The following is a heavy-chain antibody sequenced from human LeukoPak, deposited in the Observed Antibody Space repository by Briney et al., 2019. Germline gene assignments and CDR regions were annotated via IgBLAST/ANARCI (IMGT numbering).Heavy chain of an antibody. CDR2: VSAGHHA. V-gene: IGHV3-13*01. D-gene: IGHD5-18*01. J-gene: IGHJ4*02. Sequence: GGSLRLSCAASGFTLGGHDMHWVRQTPGDGLEWVAAVSAGHHAFYSGSVKGRFTVSREDAKNSLYLQMNSLRAGDTAVYYCVREARGYHYTYFDYWGQGSLVTVSS. CDR1: GFTLGGHD. CDR3: VREARGYHYTYFDY.